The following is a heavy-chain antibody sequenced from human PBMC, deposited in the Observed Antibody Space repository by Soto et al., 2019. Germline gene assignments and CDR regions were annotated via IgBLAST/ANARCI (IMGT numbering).Heavy chain of an antibody. CDR2: ISDDGRTK. CDR1: GFTFRSYA. CDR3: ARDQWLVLDY. V-gene: IGHV3-30-3*01. J-gene: IGHJ4*02. Sequence: QVQLVESGGGVVQPGRSLRLSCEASGFTFRSYAMNWVRQAPGKGPEWVGGISDDGRTKYYAESFKGRFTITRDNSKNTLYMQLSSLRAEDTAVYYCARDQWLVLDYWGQGTLVTVSS. D-gene: IGHD6-19*01.